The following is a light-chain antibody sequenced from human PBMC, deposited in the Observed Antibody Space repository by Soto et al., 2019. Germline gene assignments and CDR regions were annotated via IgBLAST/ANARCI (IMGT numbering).Light chain of an antibody. CDR3: ISYTSRSPAV. CDR2: EVS. Sequence: QSVLTQPASGSGSPGPSITISCTGTRSDVGGYNFVSWCQQHPGKAPKLMIYEVSNRPSGVSHRFSGSKSGNTASLTISGLQAEDEADYYCISYTSRSPAVFGTGTKVTV. CDR1: RSDVGGYNF. V-gene: IGLV2-14*01. J-gene: IGLJ1*01.